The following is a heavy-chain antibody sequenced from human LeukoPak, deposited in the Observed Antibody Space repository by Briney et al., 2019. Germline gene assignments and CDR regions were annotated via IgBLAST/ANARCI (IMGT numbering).Heavy chain of an antibody. J-gene: IGHJ4*02. CDR1: GLTVNSNY. CDR3: ASPLRHGTGYSIPFGC. Sequence: GGSLRLSCVASGLTVNSNYMSWVRQSPGKGLEWVSVIYSGGTTYYSDSVKGRFTLSRDDSKNTLYLQMNSLRAEDTAVYYCASPLRHGTGYSIPFGCWGQGTLVTVSS. CDR2: IYSGGTT. V-gene: IGHV3-66*01. D-gene: IGHD4-11*01.